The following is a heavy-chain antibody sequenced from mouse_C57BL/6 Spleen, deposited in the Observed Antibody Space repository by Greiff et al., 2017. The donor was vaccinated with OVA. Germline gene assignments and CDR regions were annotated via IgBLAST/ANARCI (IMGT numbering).Heavy chain of an antibody. Sequence: EVMLVESGGGLVKPGGSLKLSCAASGFTFSSYAMSWVRQTPEKRLEWVATISDGGSYTYYPDNVKGRFTISRDNAKNNLYLQMSHLKSEDTAMYYCARVAYSNYFDYWGQGTTLTVSS. D-gene: IGHD2-5*01. CDR3: ARVAYSNYFDY. J-gene: IGHJ2*01. CDR1: GFTFSSYA. CDR2: ISDGGSYT. V-gene: IGHV5-4*03.